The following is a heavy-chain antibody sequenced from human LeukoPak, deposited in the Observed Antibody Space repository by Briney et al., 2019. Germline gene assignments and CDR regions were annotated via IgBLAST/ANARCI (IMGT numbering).Heavy chain of an antibody. CDR1: GFTFSSYG. J-gene: IGHJ4*02. Sequence: SGGSLRLSCAASGFTFSSYGMHWVRQAPGKGLEWVAFIRYDGSNKYYADSVKGRFTVSRDNSKNTLYLQMNSLRAEDTAVYYCAKGGAGDIWGILDYWGQGTLVTVSS. V-gene: IGHV3-30*02. CDR2: IRYDGSNK. CDR3: AKGGAGDIWGILDY. D-gene: IGHD2-15*01.